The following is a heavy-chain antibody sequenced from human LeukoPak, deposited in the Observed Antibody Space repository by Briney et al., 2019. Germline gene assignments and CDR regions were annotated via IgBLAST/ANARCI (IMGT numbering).Heavy chain of an antibody. Sequence: GGSLRLSCAASGFTFSSYAMSWVRQAPGKGLEWVSIIYSGGSTFYADSVKGRFTISRDNSKNTLYLQMNSLRAEDTAVYYCARGGSYLSAFDIWGQGTMVTVSS. V-gene: IGHV3-53*01. CDR3: ARGGSYLSAFDI. D-gene: IGHD1-26*01. CDR2: IYSGGST. J-gene: IGHJ3*02. CDR1: GFTFSSYA.